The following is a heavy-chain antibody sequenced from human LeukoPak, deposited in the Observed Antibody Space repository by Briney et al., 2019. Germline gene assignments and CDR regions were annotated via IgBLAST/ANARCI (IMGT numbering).Heavy chain of an antibody. CDR2: ISYDGSNK. CDR3: ARDWSRFGELLYY. V-gene: IGHV3-30*03. CDR1: GFTFSNYG. D-gene: IGHD3-10*01. J-gene: IGHJ4*02. Sequence: GGSLRLSCAASGFTFSNYGMHWVRQAPGKGLEWVAVISYDGSNKYYADSVKGRFTISRDNSKNTLYLQMNSLRAEDTAVYYCARDWSRFGELLYYWGQGTLVTVSS.